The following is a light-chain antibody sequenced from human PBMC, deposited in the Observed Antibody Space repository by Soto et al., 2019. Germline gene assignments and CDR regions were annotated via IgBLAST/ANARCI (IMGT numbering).Light chain of an antibody. CDR2: DVN. CDR3: SSYAGTHVV. CDR1: SSDVGGYNY. Sequence: QSALNQPPSASGSPGRSVTVSCTGTSSDVGGYNYVSWYQQHPDKAPKLMIYDVNQRPSGVPDRFSGSKSGNTASLTVSGLQAEDEADYYCSSYAGTHVVFGTGTKVTVL. J-gene: IGLJ1*01. V-gene: IGLV2-8*01.